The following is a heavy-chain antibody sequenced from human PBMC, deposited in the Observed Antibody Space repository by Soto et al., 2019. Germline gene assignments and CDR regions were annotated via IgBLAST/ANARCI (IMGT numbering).Heavy chain of an antibody. J-gene: IGHJ5*02. D-gene: IGHD2-15*01. CDR2: ISGSGGST. V-gene: IGHV3-23*01. Sequence: GGSLRLSCAASGFTFSSYAMSWVRQAPGKGLEWVSAISGSGGSTYYADSVKGRFTISRDNSKNTLYLQMNSLRAEDTAVYYCAKDTCSGGSCYFLDWFDPWGQGTLVTVSS. CDR3: AKDTCSGGSCYFLDWFDP. CDR1: GFTFSSYA.